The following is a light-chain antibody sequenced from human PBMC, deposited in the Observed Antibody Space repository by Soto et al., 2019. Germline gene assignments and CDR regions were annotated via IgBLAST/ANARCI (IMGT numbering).Light chain of an antibody. Sequence: EIVLTQSPGTLSLSPGERATLSCRASQSVSNNYLAWYQQKPGQAPRLLIYGAYNRATGIPDRFSGSGSGTDFTLTISRLEPEDFVVYYCQQYGSSGTFGQGTKVEIK. CDR2: GAY. V-gene: IGKV3-20*01. CDR3: QQYGSSGT. J-gene: IGKJ1*01. CDR1: QSVSNNY.